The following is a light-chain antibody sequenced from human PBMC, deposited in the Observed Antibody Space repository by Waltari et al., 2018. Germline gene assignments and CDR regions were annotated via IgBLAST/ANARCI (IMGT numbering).Light chain of an antibody. CDR3: MHGARWPQ. J-gene: IGKJ1*01. V-gene: IGKV2-30*02. Sequence: DVVMTQSPLFLPVTLGQAASISCRSSQSLVHTDGNTYLNWFHQRPGQSPRRLIYKVSHRDPGVPDRFSGSGSGTVFTLRISRVEAEDAGVYYCMHGARWPQFGQGTKVEIK. CDR2: KVS. CDR1: QSLVHTDGNTY.